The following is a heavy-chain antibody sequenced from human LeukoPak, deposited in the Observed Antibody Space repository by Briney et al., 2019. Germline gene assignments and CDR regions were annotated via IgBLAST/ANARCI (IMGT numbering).Heavy chain of an antibody. D-gene: IGHD6-6*01. CDR2: ISSSGSYI. CDR3: AKEPGEYSSSRYFDY. CDR1: RFTFSSYS. J-gene: IGHJ4*02. V-gene: IGHV3-21*04. Sequence: PGGSLRLSCAASRFTFSSYSMNWVRQAPGKGLEWVSSISSSGSYIYYADSVKGRFTISRDNAKNSLYLQMNSLRAEDTAVYYCAKEPGEYSSSRYFDYWGQGTLVTVSS.